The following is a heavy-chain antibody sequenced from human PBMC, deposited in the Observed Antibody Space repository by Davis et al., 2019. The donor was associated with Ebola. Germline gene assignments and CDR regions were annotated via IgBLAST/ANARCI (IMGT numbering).Heavy chain of an antibody. V-gene: IGHV3-9*01. CDR1: GFTFDDYA. D-gene: IGHD6-13*01. Sequence: PGGSLRLSCAASGFTFDDYAIHWVRQPPGKGLEWVSGISWNSGSIGYADSVKGRFTISRDNAKSSLYLQMNSLRAEDTALYYCAKDAARYSSSWNGYYFDYWGQGTLVTVSS. CDR2: ISWNSGSI. J-gene: IGHJ4*02. CDR3: AKDAARYSSSWNGYYFDY.